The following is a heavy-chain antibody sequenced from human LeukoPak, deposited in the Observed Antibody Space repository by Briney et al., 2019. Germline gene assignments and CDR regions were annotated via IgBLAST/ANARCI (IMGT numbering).Heavy chain of an antibody. D-gene: IGHD6-13*01. V-gene: IGHV3-48*02. J-gene: IGHJ4*02. CDR1: GFTFSTYS. CDR2: ITSSSSTI. Sequence: GGSLRLSCAASGFTFSTYSMNWVRQAPGQGRVWVSYITSSSSTIYYADSVKGRFTISRDNAKNSLYLQVNSLRDEDTAVYYCARGRGSSSWDFDYWGQGTLVTVSS. CDR3: ARGRGSSSWDFDY.